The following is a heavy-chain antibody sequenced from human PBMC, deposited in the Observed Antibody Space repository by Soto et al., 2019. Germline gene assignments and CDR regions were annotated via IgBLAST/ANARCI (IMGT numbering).Heavy chain of an antibody. V-gene: IGHV1-2*02. J-gene: IGHJ6*02. Sequence: QVQLVQSGAEVKEPGDSVRVSCEASGYTFTAYYIHWVRQAPGQGLGWMGWINPKFGDTTYAQDFQGRVSMTRDKSISTVYMEFSRLTSDDTAIYYFARNVDYYCGLGSGDGHGVWGQGTTVTVFS. CDR3: ARNVDYYCGLGSGDGHGV. CDR1: GYTFTAYY. D-gene: IGHD2-21*01. CDR2: INPKFGDT.